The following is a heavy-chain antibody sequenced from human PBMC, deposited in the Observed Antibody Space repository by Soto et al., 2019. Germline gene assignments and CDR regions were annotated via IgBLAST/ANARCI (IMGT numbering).Heavy chain of an antibody. J-gene: IGHJ4*02. Sequence: QVQLVQSGAEVKKPGASVKGSCKTSGYTFTDYYMHWVRHAPGQGLEWMGWINPNSGGPICAQKFQGRVTMTRDTSISTAYLELSRLRSDDTAVYYCARGGTTSLDYWGQGTQVTVSS. V-gene: IGHV1-2*02. CDR1: GYTFTDYY. CDR2: INPNSGGP. D-gene: IGHD1-1*01. CDR3: ARGGTTSLDY.